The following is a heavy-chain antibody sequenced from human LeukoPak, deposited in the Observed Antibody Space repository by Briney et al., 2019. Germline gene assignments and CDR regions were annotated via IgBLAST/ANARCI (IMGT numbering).Heavy chain of an antibody. CDR2: ISAYNGNT. J-gene: IGHJ4*02. D-gene: IGHD3-10*01. V-gene: IGHV1-18*01. CDR3: ARDFSGNYEHDY. Sequence: ASVKVSCKASGYTFTTYGVSWVRQAPGQGLEWMGWISAYNGNTNYAQALQGRVTMTTDTSTTTAYMELRSLTSDDTAVYYCARDFSGNYEHDYWGQGTLVTVSS. CDR1: GYTFTTYG.